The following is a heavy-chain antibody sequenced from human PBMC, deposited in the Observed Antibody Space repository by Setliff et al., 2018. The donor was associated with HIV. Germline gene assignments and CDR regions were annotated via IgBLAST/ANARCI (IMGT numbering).Heavy chain of an antibody. V-gene: IGHV4-59*08. Sequence: KSSETLSLTCTVSGGPISRYYWSWTRQPPGKGLEWIGYIYTSGSTNYNPSLRSRVTISVDTSKNHFSLKLSSVTAADTAVYYCARHGLRDYYDSSGWYFDYWGQGTLVTVSS. CDR1: GGPISRYY. D-gene: IGHD3-22*01. CDR2: IYTSGST. CDR3: ARHGLRDYYDSSGWYFDY. J-gene: IGHJ4*02.